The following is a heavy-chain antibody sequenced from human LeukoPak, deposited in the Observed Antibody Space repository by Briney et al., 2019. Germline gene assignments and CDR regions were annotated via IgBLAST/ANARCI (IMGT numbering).Heavy chain of an antibody. CDR1: GYTFTSYG. D-gene: IGHD1-26*01. J-gene: IGHJ4*02. CDR2: ISAYNGNT. V-gene: IGHV1-18*01. CDR3: ARPQVGATHYDY. Sequence: AASVNVSCKASGYTFTSYGISWVRQAPGQGLEWMGWISAYNGNTNYAQKLQGRVTMTTDTSTSTAYMELRSLRSDDTAVYYCARPQVGATHYDYWGQGTLVTVSS.